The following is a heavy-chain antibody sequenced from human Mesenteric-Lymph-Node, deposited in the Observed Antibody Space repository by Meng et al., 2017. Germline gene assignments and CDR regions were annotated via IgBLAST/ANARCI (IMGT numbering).Heavy chain of an antibody. D-gene: IGHD1-26*01. CDR3: ARDVYEGANEFDP. V-gene: IGHV4-38-2*02. CDR1: GYSISSGYY. Sequence: SETLSLTCTVSGYSISSGYYWCWIRQPPGKGLEWIGSIYHSGSTYYNPSLKSRVTISVDTSKNQFSLKLSSVTAADTAVYYCARDVYEGANEFDPWGQGTLVTVSS. J-gene: IGHJ5*02. CDR2: IYHSGST.